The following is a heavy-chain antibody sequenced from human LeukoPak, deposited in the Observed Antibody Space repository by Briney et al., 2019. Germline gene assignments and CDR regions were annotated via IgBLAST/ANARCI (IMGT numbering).Heavy chain of an antibody. V-gene: IGHV5-51*01. CDR3: ATLKRRYTNYWRVNYLDY. CDR1: GYSFSMQW. CDR2: IFPGDSDT. J-gene: IGHJ4*02. Sequence: GESLKISCQGSGYSFSMQWIGWVRQKPGRGLELMGIIFPGDSDTKYSPSFQGQVTISVDKSINTAYLQWSRLQSSDSAMYFCATLKRRYTNYWRVNYLDYWGQGTQVIVSS. D-gene: IGHD2-8*01.